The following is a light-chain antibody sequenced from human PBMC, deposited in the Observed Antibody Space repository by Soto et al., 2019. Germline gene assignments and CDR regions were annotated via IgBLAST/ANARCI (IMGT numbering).Light chain of an antibody. CDR2: EVS. V-gene: IGLV2-14*01. CDR1: SSNVGVYNY. J-gene: IGLJ1*01. Sequence: QSVLTQPASVSGSPGQSITISCTGTSSNVGVYNYVSWYQQHPGKAPELMIYEVSNRPSGVSNRFSGSKSGNTASLTISGLQAEDEADYYCNSYTTSSTYVFGTGTKVTVL. CDR3: NSYTTSSTYV.